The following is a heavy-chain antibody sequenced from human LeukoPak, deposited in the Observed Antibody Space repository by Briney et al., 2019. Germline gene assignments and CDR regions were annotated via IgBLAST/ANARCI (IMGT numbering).Heavy chain of an antibody. V-gene: IGHV5-51*01. CDR1: GYSFTNSW. Sequence: GESLKISCKGFGYSFTNSWIAWVRQMPGKGLEWMGIIHPGHSDTIYSPSFQGQVTVSADTSLNTAYLQWDSLKTSDTAMYYCARRYINKALDYWGQGTLVTVSS. J-gene: IGHJ4*02. CDR2: IHPGHSDT. CDR3: ARRYINKALDY. D-gene: IGHD5-18*01.